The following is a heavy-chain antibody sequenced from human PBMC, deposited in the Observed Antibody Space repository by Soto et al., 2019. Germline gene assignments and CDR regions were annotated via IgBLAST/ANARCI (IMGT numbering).Heavy chain of an antibody. CDR2: IYSSGRT. J-gene: IGHJ6*02. CDR1: GDSITTSGYY. D-gene: IGHD2-21*02. CDR3: VRHETDHTAYYYSAMDV. Sequence: SETLSLTCNVSGDSITTSGYYWDWIRQPPGKGLEWIGSIYSSGRTYYNPSLNGRVTISLDTAKNQIYLKLNSVTADETAVHSCVRHETDHTAYYYSAMDVWGQGTTVTVS. V-gene: IGHV4-39*01.